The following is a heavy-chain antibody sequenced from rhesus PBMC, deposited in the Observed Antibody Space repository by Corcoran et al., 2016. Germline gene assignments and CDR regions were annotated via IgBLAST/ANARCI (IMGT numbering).Heavy chain of an antibody. CDR1: GFTFDDYA. Sequence: EVQLVESGGGVVQPGGSLRLSCAASGFTFDDYAMHWVRQVPGKGQEWVSGIRWSGGSTYYADSVKGTFTISRDNAQNSLYLQMGSLRAEDTALYYCARESGSGYFDYWGQGVLVTVSS. V-gene: IGHV3-201*01. D-gene: IGHD2-33*01. CDR2: IRWSGGST. CDR3: ARESGSGYFDY. J-gene: IGHJ4*01.